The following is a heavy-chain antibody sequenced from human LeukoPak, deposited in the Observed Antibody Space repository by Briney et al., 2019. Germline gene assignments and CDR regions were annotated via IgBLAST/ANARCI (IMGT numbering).Heavy chain of an antibody. CDR2: IRRSGDTT. CDR1: GFTFNNYD. V-gene: IGHV3-23*01. D-gene: IGHD6-19*01. Sequence: PGGSLRLSCLASGFTFNNYDMNWVRQPPEKGLEWISSIRRSGDTTYYADSVKGRFTVSRDNSRNTLYLQMNSLRPEDTAVYYCAKPPNYIAVPQRPLHNWGPGTLVTVSS. CDR3: AKPPNYIAVPQRPLHN. J-gene: IGHJ4*02.